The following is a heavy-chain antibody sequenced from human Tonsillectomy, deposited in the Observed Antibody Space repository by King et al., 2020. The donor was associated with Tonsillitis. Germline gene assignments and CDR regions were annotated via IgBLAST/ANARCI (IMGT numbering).Heavy chain of an antibody. CDR3: ARGLLYSSGWRELFYFDY. J-gene: IGHJ4*02. Sequence: QLVQSGGGLVQPVGSLRLSCAASGFTFSSYSMNWVRQAPGKGLEWVSYISSSSSTIYYADSVKGRFTISRDNAKNSLYLQMNSLRAEDTAVYYCARGLLYSSGWRELFYFDYWGQGTLVTVSS. V-gene: IGHV3-48*01. D-gene: IGHD6-19*01. CDR1: GFTFSSYS. CDR2: ISSSSSTI.